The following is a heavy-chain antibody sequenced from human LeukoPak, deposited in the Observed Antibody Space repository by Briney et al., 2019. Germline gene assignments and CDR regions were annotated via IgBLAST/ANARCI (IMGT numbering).Heavy chain of an antibody. Sequence: GRSLRLSCAASGFTFDDYAMHWVRQAPGKGLEWVSGISWNSGSIGYADSVKGRFTISRDNAKNSLCLQMNSLRAEDTALYYCAKGDCSSTSCYFDYWGQGTLVTVSS. CDR1: GFTFDDYA. CDR3: AKGDCSSTSCYFDY. CDR2: ISWNSGSI. J-gene: IGHJ4*02. V-gene: IGHV3-9*01. D-gene: IGHD2-2*01.